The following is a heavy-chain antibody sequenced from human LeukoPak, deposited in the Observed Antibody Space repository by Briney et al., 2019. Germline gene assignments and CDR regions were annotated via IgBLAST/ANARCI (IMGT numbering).Heavy chain of an antibody. Sequence: SETLSLTCTVSGGSISSYYWSWIRQPPGKGLEWIGYIYYSGSTNYNPSLKSRVTISVDTSKNQFSLKLSSVTAADTAVYYCAREARYCSGGNCYDKHFYYYYYMDVWGKGTTVTVSS. CDR2: IYYSGST. CDR3: AREARYCSGGNCYDKHFYYYYYMDV. V-gene: IGHV4-59*12. D-gene: IGHD2-15*01. CDR1: GGSISSYY. J-gene: IGHJ6*03.